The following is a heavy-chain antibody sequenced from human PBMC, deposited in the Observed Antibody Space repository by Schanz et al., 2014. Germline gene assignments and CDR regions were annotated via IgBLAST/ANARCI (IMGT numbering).Heavy chain of an antibody. Sequence: EVQLVESGGGLVQPGGSLRLSCTASGFTFSDYWMSWVRQAPGKGLVWVARINSVGSNTDYADSVTGRFTISRDNAKNTLYLQMNTLRAEDTAVYYCARKMKLGVYGGKGHDSLDIWGQGTMVNVSS. CDR1: GFTFSDYW. J-gene: IGHJ3*02. D-gene: IGHD4-17*01. CDR3: ARKMKLGVYGGKGHDSLDI. V-gene: IGHV3-74*02. CDR2: INSVGSNT.